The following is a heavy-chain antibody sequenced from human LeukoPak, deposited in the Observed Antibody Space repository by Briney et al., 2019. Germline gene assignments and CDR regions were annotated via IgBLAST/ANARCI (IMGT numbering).Heavy chain of an antibody. V-gene: IGHV3-23*01. CDR1: GFTFSSYA. CDR2: ISGSGGST. Sequence: GGSLKLSCTASGFTFSSYAMSWVRQAPGKGLEWVSAISGSGGSTYYADSVKGRFSISRDDSKNTLYLQMNSLRVEDTAIYYCARSVPDYTRFDYWGQGALVTVSS. D-gene: IGHD4-11*01. CDR3: ARSVPDYTRFDY. J-gene: IGHJ4*02.